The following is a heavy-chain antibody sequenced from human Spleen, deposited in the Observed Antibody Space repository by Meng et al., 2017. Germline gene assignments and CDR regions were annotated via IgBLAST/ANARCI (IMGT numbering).Heavy chain of an antibody. CDR3: ARGARNYARKYFQH. D-gene: IGHD1-7*01. Sequence: VQPPAGGPILLKPSETLSLPCAVYGWAFSGYYWSWIRQPPGKGLEWIGEINHSGSTNYNPSLKSRVTISVDTSKNQFSLKLSSVTAADTAVYYCARGARNYARKYFQHWGQGTLVTVSS. CDR2: INHSGST. V-gene: IGHV4-34*01. J-gene: IGHJ1*01. CDR1: GWAFSGYY.